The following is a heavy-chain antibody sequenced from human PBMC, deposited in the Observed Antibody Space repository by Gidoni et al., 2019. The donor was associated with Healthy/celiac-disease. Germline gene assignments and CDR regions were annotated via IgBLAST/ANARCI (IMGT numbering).Heavy chain of an antibody. V-gene: IGHV3-11*01. CDR2: LRTIGSPI. Sequence: VRLVESGGGLVRPGGSLRIAGEAAGFTLRDYYMRWIRQAPGTGLGWVSYLRTIGSPIYSADSVKCRFTISRDNAKNSLYLQMNSLSAEDTAVYYCARGYYDSSGQSLDAFDIWGQGTMVTVSS. J-gene: IGHJ3*02. CDR3: ARGYYDSSGQSLDAFDI. D-gene: IGHD3-22*01. CDR1: GFTLRDYY.